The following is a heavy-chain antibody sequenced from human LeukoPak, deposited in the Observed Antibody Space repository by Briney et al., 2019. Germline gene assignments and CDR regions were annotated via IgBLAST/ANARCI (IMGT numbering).Heavy chain of an antibody. J-gene: IGHJ3*02. CDR2: ISYDGSNK. CDR3: AKLYSHVVVAARSDAFDI. D-gene: IGHD2-15*01. V-gene: IGHV3-30*18. Sequence: GGSLRLSCAASGFTFSSYGMHWVRQAPGKGLEWVAVISYDGSNKYYADSVKGRFTISRDNSKNTLYLQMNSLRAEDTAVYYCAKLYSHVVVAARSDAFDIWGQGTMATVSS. CDR1: GFTFSSYG.